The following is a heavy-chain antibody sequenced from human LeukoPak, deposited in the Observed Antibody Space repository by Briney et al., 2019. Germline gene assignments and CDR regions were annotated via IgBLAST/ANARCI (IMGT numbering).Heavy chain of an antibody. Sequence: GGALRVSCVVSTVSFCSYVMRWVGQAPCKEPEWVSGITGEGGSTHVADYVKRRFTISRDNYKNTVYLQMNSLRAEDTAVYFCAKSNGFLMYYFDYWGQGILVSVSS. J-gene: IGHJ4*02. D-gene: IGHD3-22*01. V-gene: IGHV3-23*01. CDR2: ITGEGGST. CDR1: TVSFCSYV. CDR3: AKSNGFLMYYFDY.